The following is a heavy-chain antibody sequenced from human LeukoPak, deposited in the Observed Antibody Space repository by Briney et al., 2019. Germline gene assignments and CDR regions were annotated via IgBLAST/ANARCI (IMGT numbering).Heavy chain of an antibody. J-gene: IGHJ4*02. D-gene: IGHD4-11*01. Sequence: SQTLSLTCAVSGGSISSSGYSWSWIRQPPGKGLEWIGYIFHSGGTYYNPSLKSRVTISVDRSSNQFSLKLTSVTAADTAVYYCARTVTTTHFDYWGQGTLVTVSS. CDR2: IFHSGGT. CDR1: GGSISSSGYS. CDR3: ARTVTTTHFDY. V-gene: IGHV4-30-2*01.